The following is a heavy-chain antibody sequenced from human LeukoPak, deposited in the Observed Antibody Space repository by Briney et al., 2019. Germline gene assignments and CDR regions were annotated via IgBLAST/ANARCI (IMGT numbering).Heavy chain of an antibody. V-gene: IGHV3-21*01. CDR3: ARDNDYYDSSGYHNWFDP. J-gene: IGHJ5*02. D-gene: IGHD3-22*01. CDR1: GFTFSSYS. Sequence: GGSLRLSCAASGFTFSSYSMNWVRQAPGKGLEWVSSISSSSSYIYYADSVKGRFTISRDNAKNSLYLQMNSLRAEDTAVYYCARDNDYYDSSGYHNWFDPWAQETLVTVPS. CDR2: ISSSSSYI.